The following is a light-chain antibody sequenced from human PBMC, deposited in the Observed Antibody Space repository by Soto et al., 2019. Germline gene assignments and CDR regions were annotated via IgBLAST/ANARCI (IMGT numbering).Light chain of an antibody. V-gene: IGKV3D-20*01. CDR3: QQYGSSPPRVT. Sequence: EIVLTQSPATLSLSPGERATLSCGASQSVISSYLAWYQQKPGLAPRLLIYDASSRATGIPDRFSGSGSGTDFTLTISRLEPEDFAVYYCQQYGSSPPRVTFGQGTRLEIK. CDR1: QSVISSY. J-gene: IGKJ5*01. CDR2: DAS.